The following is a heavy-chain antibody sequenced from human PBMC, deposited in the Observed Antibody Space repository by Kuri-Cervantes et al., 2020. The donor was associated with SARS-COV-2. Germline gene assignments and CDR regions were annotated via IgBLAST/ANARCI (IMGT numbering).Heavy chain of an antibody. V-gene: IGHV3-23*01. CDR2: ISGSGGST. Sequence: GESLKISCAASGFTFSSYAMSWVRQAPGKGLEWVSAISGSGGSTYYADSVKGRFTISRDNSKNTLYLQMNSLRAEDTAVYYCTSHDFWSGYYLDYWGQGTLVTVSS. J-gene: IGHJ4*02. D-gene: IGHD3-3*01. CDR3: TSHDFWSGYYLDY. CDR1: GFTFSSYA.